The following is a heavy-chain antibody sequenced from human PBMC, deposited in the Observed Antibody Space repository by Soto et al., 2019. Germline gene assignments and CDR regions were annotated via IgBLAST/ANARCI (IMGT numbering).Heavy chain of an antibody. Sequence: GGSLRLSCVASGFTFSSYWMSWVRQAPGGGLEWVANIKQDGTEIHYVESVKGRFTIFRDNAKKSLYLQMNSLRAEDTAVYFCASYSGSYFPVGHDRWGQGTLVTVSS. V-gene: IGHV3-7*01. CDR2: IKQDGTEI. CDR3: ASYSGSYFPVGHDR. CDR1: GFTFSSYW. J-gene: IGHJ5*02. D-gene: IGHD1-26*01.